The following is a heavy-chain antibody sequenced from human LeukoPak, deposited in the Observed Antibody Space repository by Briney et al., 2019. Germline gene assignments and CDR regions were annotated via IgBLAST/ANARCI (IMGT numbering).Heavy chain of an antibody. CDR1: GGSFGRYY. J-gene: IGHJ5*02. CDR3: ARGYCSGGSCRRVYNWFDP. CDR2: INHSGST. D-gene: IGHD2-15*01. V-gene: IGHV4-34*01. Sequence: SETLSLTCAVYGGSFGRYYWSWIRQPPGKGLEWIGEINHSGSTNYNPSLKSRVTISVDTSKNQFSLKLSSVTAADTAVYYCARGYCSGGSCRRVYNWFDPWGQGTLVTVSS.